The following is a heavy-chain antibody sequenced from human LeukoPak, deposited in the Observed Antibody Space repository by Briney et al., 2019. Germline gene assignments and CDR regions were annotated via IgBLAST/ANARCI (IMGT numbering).Heavy chain of an antibody. J-gene: IGHJ6*02. CDR1: GFTFRSYA. D-gene: IGHD3-10*01. V-gene: IGHV3-30-3*01. Sequence: GGTLRHSYAASGFTFRSYAMHWVRQAPGKGLAWVSVISYDGSNEYYADSVKGRFTIFRDNSKNTLYLQTNSLRADDTAVYYCARGFDYGSMDVWGQGATVTVSS. CDR2: ISYDGSNE. CDR3: ARGFDYGSMDV.